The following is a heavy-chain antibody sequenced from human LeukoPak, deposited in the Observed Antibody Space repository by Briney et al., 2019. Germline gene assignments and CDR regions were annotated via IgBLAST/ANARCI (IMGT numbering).Heavy chain of an antibody. V-gene: IGHV4-30-2*01. Sequence: KSSETLSLTCTVSGGSISSGGYYWSWIRQPPGKGLEWIGYIYHSGSTYYNPSLKSRVTISVDRSKNQFSLKLSSVTAADTAVYYCARSIFRYGSGNVPHYGMDVWGQGTTVTVSS. CDR2: IYHSGST. CDR3: ARSIFRYGSGNVPHYGMDV. D-gene: IGHD3-10*01. J-gene: IGHJ6*02. CDR1: GGSISSGGYY.